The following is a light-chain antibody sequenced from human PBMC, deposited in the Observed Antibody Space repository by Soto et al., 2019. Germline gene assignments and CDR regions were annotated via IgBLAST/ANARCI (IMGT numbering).Light chain of an antibody. CDR2: GAS. CDR3: QQYNDWPLT. CDR1: QSVNSN. Sequence: EQVMTQSPAALSVSPGERATLPCRASQSVNSNLAWYQQKPGQAPRLLLYGASTRATGIPARFSGSASGTEFTLTISSLQSEDSAVYYCQQYNDWPLTFGGGTKVEVK. V-gene: IGKV3-15*01. J-gene: IGKJ4*01.